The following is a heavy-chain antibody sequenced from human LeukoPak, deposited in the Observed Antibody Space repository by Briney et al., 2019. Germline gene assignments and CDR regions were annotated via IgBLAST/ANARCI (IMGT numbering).Heavy chain of an antibody. D-gene: IGHD1-26*01. Sequence: AGGSLRLSCAASGFTFSNYAMSWVRQAPGKGLEWVSAISGSGGSTYYADSVKGRFTISRDNSKNTLYLQMNSLRAEDTAVYYCAKVIVGATRAEYFQHWGQGTLVTVSS. CDR2: ISGSGGST. CDR1: GFTFSNYA. J-gene: IGHJ1*01. CDR3: AKVIVGATRAEYFQH. V-gene: IGHV3-23*01.